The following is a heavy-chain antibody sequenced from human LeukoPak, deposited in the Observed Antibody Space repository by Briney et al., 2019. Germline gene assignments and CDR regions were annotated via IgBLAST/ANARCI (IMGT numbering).Heavy chain of an antibody. CDR1: GFTFSSYA. J-gene: IGHJ4*02. CDR3: AKDSYSYYGGPFDY. CDR2: ISGSGGST. D-gene: IGHD4-11*01. Sequence: GGSLRLSCAASGFTFSSYAMSLVRQAPGKGLEWVSAISGSGGSTYYADSVKGRFTISRDNSKNTLYLQMNSLRAEDTAVYYCAKDSYSYYGGPFDYWGQGTLVTVSS. V-gene: IGHV3-23*01.